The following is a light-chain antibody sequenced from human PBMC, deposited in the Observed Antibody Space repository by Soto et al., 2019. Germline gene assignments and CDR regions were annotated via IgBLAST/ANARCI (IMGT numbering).Light chain of an antibody. Sequence: EIVLTQSPGTLSLSPGERATLSCRASQSVSSSYLAWYQLKPGQAPRLLIYGASSRATGIPVRFSGSGSGTDFTLTISRLEPEDFAVYYCQQYGSSPYTFGQGTKLEIK. CDR1: QSVSSSY. J-gene: IGKJ2*01. CDR2: GAS. CDR3: QQYGSSPYT. V-gene: IGKV3-20*01.